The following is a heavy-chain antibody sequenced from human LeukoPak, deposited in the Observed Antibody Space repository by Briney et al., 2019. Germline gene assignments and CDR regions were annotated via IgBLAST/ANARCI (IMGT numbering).Heavy chain of an antibody. CDR1: GFTFSSYG. CDR2: ISYDGGNK. V-gene: IGHV3-30*18. Sequence: GGSLRLSCAASGFTFSSYGMHWVRQAPGKGLEWVAVISYDGGNKYYADSVKGRFTISRDDSKNTLYLQMNSLRAEDTAVYYCAKEGDLTPTFDYWGQGTLVTVSS. CDR3: AKEGDLTPTFDY. J-gene: IGHJ4*02. D-gene: IGHD3-16*01.